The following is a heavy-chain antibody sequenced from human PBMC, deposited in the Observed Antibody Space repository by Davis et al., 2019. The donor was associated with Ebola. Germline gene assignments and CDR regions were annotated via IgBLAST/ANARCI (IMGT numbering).Heavy chain of an antibody. J-gene: IGHJ4*02. V-gene: IGHV3-23*01. D-gene: IGHD6-13*01. Sequence: GGSLRLSCTDSVITFSSYAMTWVRQAPGKGLEWVSAISGSGGTTYYAGSVKGRFTVSRDNSKKTMYLQMNSLRDEDTAVYYCARGYGSSWYLLTYYFDYWGQGTLVTVSS. CDR2: ISGSGGTT. CDR1: VITFSSYA. CDR3: ARGYGSSWYLLTYYFDY.